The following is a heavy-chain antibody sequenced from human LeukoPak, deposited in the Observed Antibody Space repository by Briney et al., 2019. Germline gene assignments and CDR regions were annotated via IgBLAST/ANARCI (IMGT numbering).Heavy chain of an antibody. CDR2: ISGGSTYT. D-gene: IGHD2-8*01. CDR1: GVTFSNSG. V-gene: IGHV3-21*01. CDR3: ARRAYCTHGICYDYYYYYGMDV. Sequence: GGSLRLSCAASGVTFSNSGMTWVRQAPGKGLEWVASISGGSTYTYYADSVKGRFTISRDNAKNSLYLQMNSLRAEDTAVYYCARRAYCTHGICYDYYYYYGMDVWGQGTTVTVSS. J-gene: IGHJ6*02.